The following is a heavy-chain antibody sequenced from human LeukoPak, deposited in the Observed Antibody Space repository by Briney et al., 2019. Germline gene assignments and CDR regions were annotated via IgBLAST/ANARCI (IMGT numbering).Heavy chain of an antibody. Sequence: ASVTVSCKASGGTFSSYAISWVRQAPGQGLEWMGGIIPIFGTANYAQKFQGRVTITTDESTSTAYMELSSLRSEDTAVYYCARVGYRRDTAMANFFDYWGQGTLVTVSS. V-gene: IGHV1-69*05. CDR3: ARVGYRRDTAMANFFDY. CDR1: GGTFSSYA. J-gene: IGHJ4*02. CDR2: IIPIFGTA. D-gene: IGHD5-18*01.